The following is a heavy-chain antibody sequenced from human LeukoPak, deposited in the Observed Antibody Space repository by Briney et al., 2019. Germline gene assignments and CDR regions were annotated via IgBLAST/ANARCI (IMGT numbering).Heavy chain of an antibody. Sequence: ASVKVSCKASGYTFTGYYMHWVRQAPGQGLEWMGWITPNRGGTNYAQKFQGRVTMTRDTSISTAYMELSRLRSDDTAVYYCARDKTRGYDANYYSYMDVWGKGTTVTVSS. CDR1: GYTFTGYY. CDR2: ITPNRGGT. D-gene: IGHD5-12*01. J-gene: IGHJ6*03. V-gene: IGHV1-2*02. CDR3: ARDKTRGYDANYYSYMDV.